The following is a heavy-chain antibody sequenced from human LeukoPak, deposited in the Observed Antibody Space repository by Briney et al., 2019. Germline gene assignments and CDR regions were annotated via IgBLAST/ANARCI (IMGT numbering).Heavy chain of an antibody. J-gene: IGHJ4*02. V-gene: IGHV1-69*13. CDR2: IIPIFGTA. CDR1: GGTFSSYA. D-gene: IGHD3-16*02. CDR3: AIRNYDYVWGSYRYTFYGY. Sequence: SVKVSCKASGGTFSSYAISWVRQAPGQGLEWMGGIIPIFGTANYAQKFQGRVTITADESTSTAYMELSSLRSEDTAVYYCAIRNYDYVWGSYRYTFYGYWGQGTLVTVSS.